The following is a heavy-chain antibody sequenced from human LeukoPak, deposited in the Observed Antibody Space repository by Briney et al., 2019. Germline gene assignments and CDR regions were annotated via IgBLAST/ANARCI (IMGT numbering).Heavy chain of an antibody. D-gene: IGHD1-1*01. Sequence: GGSLRLSCAASGFSFSSYGMHWVRQAPGKGLEWVAVILYDGSNKYFADSVKGRFTISRDNSKNTLYLQMNSLRAEDTAVYYCAKGVRYYYYYYMDVWGKGTTVTVSS. V-gene: IGHV3-30*18. CDR1: GFSFSSYG. J-gene: IGHJ6*03. CDR2: ILYDGSNK. CDR3: AKGVRYYYYYYMDV.